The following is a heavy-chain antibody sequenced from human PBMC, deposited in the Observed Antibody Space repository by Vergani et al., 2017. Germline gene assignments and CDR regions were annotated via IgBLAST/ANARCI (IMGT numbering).Heavy chain of an antibody. D-gene: IGHD2-15*01. CDR1: GGSISSYY. CDR2: IYYSGST. J-gene: IGHJ6*03. Sequence: QVQLQESGPGLVKPSETLSLTCTISGGSISSYYWSWIRQPPGKGLEWIGYIYYSGSTNYNPSLKSRVTISVDTSKNQFSLKLSSVTAADTAVYYCARVAPRRRPGCSGGSCYSRSREAYYYYMDVWGKGTTVTVSS. V-gene: IGHV4-59*01. CDR3: ARVAPRRRPGCSGGSCYSRSREAYYYYMDV.